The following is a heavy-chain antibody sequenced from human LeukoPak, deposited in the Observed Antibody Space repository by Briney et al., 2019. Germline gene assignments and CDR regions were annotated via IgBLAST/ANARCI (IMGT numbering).Heavy chain of an antibody. CDR3: ARHGGIAAAGTFDY. D-gene: IGHD6-13*01. V-gene: IGHV4-39*01. CDR1: RGSISISSYY. CDR2: IYYSGST. J-gene: IGHJ4*02. Sequence: PSETLSLTCTLSRGSISISSYYWGWIRPPPGDGLEWIGSIYYSGSTYYNPSLKSRATISVDTSKNQFSLKLRSATAADTAVYYCARHGGIAAAGTFDYWGQGTLVTVSS.